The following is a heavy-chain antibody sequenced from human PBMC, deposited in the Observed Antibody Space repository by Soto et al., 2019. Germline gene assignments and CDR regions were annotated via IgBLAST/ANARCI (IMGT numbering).Heavy chain of an antibody. CDR3: ASLPVGPAPDDIMDV. D-gene: IGHD1-1*01. Sequence: PGESLKISCKGSGYSFTSYWISWVRQMPGKGLEWMGRIDPSDSYTNYSPSFQGHVTISTDKSISTAYLQWSSLKASDTAMYYCASLPVGPAPDDIMDVWGQGTTVTVSS. CDR1: GYSFTSYW. V-gene: IGHV5-10-1*01. J-gene: IGHJ6*02. CDR2: IDPSDSYT.